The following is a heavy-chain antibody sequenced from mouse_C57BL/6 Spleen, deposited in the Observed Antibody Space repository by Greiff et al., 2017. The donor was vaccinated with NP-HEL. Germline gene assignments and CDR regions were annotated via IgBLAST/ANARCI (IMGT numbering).Heavy chain of an antibody. Sequence: VQRVESGPELVKPGASVKISCKASGYAFSSSWMNWVKQRPGKGLEWIGRIYPGDGDTNYNGKFKGKATLTADKSSSTAYMQLSSLTSEDSAVYFCARRGYYYGSSYDWYFDVWGTGTTVTVSS. CDR3: ARRGYYYGSSYDWYFDV. D-gene: IGHD1-1*01. J-gene: IGHJ1*03. CDR2: IYPGDGDT. V-gene: IGHV1-82*01. CDR1: GYAFSSSW.